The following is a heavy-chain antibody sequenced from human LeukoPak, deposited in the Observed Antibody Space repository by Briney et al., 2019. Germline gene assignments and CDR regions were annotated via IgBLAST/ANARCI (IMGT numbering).Heavy chain of an antibody. D-gene: IGHD3-10*01. CDR1: GYTFTDYY. Sequence: ASVKVSCKASGYTFTDYYIHWVRQAPGQGLEWMGWIDPNSGGPHYAQKFQGRVTMTRDMSINTAYMELSRLTSDDTAVYYCARGDYYGSGTTHDYWGQGALVTVSS. CDR3: ARGDYYGSGTTHDY. V-gene: IGHV1-2*02. J-gene: IGHJ4*02. CDR2: IDPNSGGP.